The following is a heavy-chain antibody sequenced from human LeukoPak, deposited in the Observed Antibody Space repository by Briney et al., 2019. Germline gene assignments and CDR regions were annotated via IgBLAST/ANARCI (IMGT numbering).Heavy chain of an antibody. J-gene: IGHJ5*02. CDR2: IIPIFGTA. CDR1: GGTFSSYA. D-gene: IGHD2-2*01. Sequence: ASVKVSCKASGGTFSSYAISWVRQAPGQGLEWMGGIIPIFGTANYAQKFQGRVTITTDESTSTAYMELSSLRSEDTAVYYCARGGIVAVPAAKSWFDPWGQGTLVTVSS. V-gene: IGHV1-69*05. CDR3: ARGGIVAVPAAKSWFDP.